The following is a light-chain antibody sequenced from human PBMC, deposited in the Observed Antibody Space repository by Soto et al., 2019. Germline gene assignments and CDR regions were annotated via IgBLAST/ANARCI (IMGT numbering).Light chain of an antibody. CDR1: QDIGNW. CDR3: QQANSFPLT. J-gene: IGKJ1*01. Sequence: DIQMTQSPSSVTASVGDRVTITCRASQDIGNWLAWHQQKPGKPPRLLIFGTSNLFTGVPSRFSGSGSGTDFTLTISSLQPEDFATYYCQQANSFPLTFGQGTKVEIK. V-gene: IGKV1-12*01. CDR2: GTS.